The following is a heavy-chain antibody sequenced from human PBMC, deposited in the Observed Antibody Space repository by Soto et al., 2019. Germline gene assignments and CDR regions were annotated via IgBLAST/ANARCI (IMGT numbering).Heavy chain of an antibody. J-gene: IGHJ6*02. CDR3: VRDRDSDAWPSRDV. Sequence: QVHLVQSGAELKKPGASVRVSCKASGDSFTRNGISWVRQAPGQGLEWLGWSSAKNGDTNYAQKFQVRVIRTTDTSTSTAYRELRSLRSDDTAVYYCVRDRDSDAWPSRDVWGQGTTVTVSS. CDR2: SSAKNGDT. V-gene: IGHV1-18*01. D-gene: IGHD1-26*01. CDR1: GDSFTRNG.